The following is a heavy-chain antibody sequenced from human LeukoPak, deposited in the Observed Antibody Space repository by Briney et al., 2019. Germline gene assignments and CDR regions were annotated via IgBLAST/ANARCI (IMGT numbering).Heavy chain of an antibody. Sequence: ASVKVSCKASGYTFTSYDINWVRQATGQGLEWMGIINPSGGSTNYAQKFQGRVTMTRDTSTSTVYMELSSLRSEDSAVYYCARWTTTYPDYWGQGTLVTVSS. CDR2: INPSGGST. CDR3: ARWTTTYPDY. D-gene: IGHD4-11*01. J-gene: IGHJ4*02. V-gene: IGHV1-46*01. CDR1: GYTFTSYD.